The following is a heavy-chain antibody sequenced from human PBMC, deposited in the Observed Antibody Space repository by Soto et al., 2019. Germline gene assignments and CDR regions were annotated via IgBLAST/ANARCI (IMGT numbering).Heavy chain of an antibody. V-gene: IGHV4-59*01. Sequence: SETLSLTCTVSGDSISTFYWGWMRQSPGKELEWIGYVYYTGSTNYNPSLKSRVTISVDRSTNQFSLKLTSANAADTAVYYCARGRTVWKYAGDSRAYLYF. CDR1: GDSISTFY. D-gene: IGHD3-22*01. CDR2: VYYTGST. J-gene: IGHJ2*01. CDR3: ARGRTVWKYAGDSRAYLYF.